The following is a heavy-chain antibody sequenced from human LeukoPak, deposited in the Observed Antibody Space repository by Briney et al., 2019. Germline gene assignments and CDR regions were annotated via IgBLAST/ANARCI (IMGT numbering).Heavy chain of an antibody. CDR1: GGSISSYY. Sequence: PSETLSLTCTVSGGSISSYYWSWIRQPAGKGLEWIGRIYTSGSTNYNPSLKSRVTMSVDTSKNQFSLKLSSVTAADTAVYYCARVGYCSSTSCEPNYYYGMDVWGQGTTVTVSS. V-gene: IGHV4-4*07. J-gene: IGHJ6*02. CDR2: IYTSGST. CDR3: ARVGYCSSTSCEPNYYYGMDV. D-gene: IGHD2-2*01.